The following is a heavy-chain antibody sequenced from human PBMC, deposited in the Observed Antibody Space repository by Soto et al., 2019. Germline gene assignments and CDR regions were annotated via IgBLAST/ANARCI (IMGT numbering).Heavy chain of an antibody. CDR1: GGSISSGGYY. Sequence: QVQLQESGPGLVKPSQTLSLTCTVSGGSISSGGYYWSWIRQHPGKGLEWIGYIYYSGSTYYNPSLKRRVTISVDASENQLSLKLSSVTAADTAVYYCAREAAAGTTLDYWGQGTLVTVSS. V-gene: IGHV4-31*03. D-gene: IGHD6-13*01. CDR3: AREAAAGTTLDY. CDR2: IYYSGST. J-gene: IGHJ4*02.